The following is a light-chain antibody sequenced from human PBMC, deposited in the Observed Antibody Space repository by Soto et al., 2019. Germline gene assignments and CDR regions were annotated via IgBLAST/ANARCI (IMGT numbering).Light chain of an antibody. Sequence: IVVTQSPFSLAVTPGESASISCRSSHSLLHRNGKNYLDWYLQKPGQSPQLLIYLGSSRASGVPDRVSGSGSGTDFTLKIGRVEAEDVGIYYCMQGLQITITFGQLTLLEVK. CDR3: MQGLQITIT. J-gene: IGKJ5*01. V-gene: IGKV2-28*01. CDR1: HSLLHRNGKNY. CDR2: LGS.